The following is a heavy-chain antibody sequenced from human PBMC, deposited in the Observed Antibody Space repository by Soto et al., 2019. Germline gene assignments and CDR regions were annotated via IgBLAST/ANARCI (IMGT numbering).Heavy chain of an antibody. Sequence: EVQLVESGGGLVQPGGSLRLSCAGSGFTFSSYSMNWVRQAPGKGLEWVSYISSSSSTIYYADSVKGRFTISRDNAKNSLYLQMNSLRDEDTVVYYCAREPYYYDRCFDYWGQGTLVTVSS. V-gene: IGHV3-48*02. J-gene: IGHJ4*02. CDR3: AREPYYYDRCFDY. CDR2: ISSSSSTI. D-gene: IGHD3-22*01. CDR1: GFTFSSYS.